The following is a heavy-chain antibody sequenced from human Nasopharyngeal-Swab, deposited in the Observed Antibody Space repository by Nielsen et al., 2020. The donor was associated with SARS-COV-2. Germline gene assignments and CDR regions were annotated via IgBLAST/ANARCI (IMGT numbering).Heavy chain of an antibody. CDR2: ITTSSTYI. CDR3: ARDGAAAGLFDY. V-gene: IGHV3-21*01. D-gene: IGHD6-13*01. J-gene: IGHJ4*02. CDR1: GFYFSTYS. Sequence: GSLRLSCAASGFYFSTYSFNWVRQAPGKGLEWVSSITTSSTYIYYADSVKGRFTMSRDNAKNSLYLQMNSLRAEDTAVYYCARDGAAAGLFDYWGQGTLVTVSS.